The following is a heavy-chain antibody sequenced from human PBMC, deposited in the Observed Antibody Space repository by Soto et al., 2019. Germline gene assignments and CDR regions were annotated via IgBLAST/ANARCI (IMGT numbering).Heavy chain of an antibody. J-gene: IGHJ2*01. CDR3: AREASVPSVGEFWYFDL. Sequence: EVQLLESGGGLVQPGGSLRLSCGGSGFTFSRHGMTWVRQAPGKGLEWVSSISGDGYTTYYADYVRGRFTISRDNSKDTVDVQMNSLRDEDTAVYYCAREASVPSVGEFWYFDLWGRGTQVTVFS. V-gene: IGHV3-23*01. CDR2: ISGDGYTT. D-gene: IGHD3-10*01. CDR1: GFTFSRHG.